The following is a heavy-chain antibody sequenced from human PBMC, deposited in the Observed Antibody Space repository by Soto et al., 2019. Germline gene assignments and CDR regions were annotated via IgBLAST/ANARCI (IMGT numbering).Heavy chain of an antibody. Sequence: FVTRSLPCTVSWVCRSRRSYYRGWVRQPPGKGLEWIGSVYYSGSTYYNPSLESRVTISVDKSKNQFSLKLMSLSAADTAVYYCGRLEGLATISYYFDYWGQGALVTVSS. D-gene: IGHD3-9*01. CDR3: GRLEGLATISYYFDY. V-gene: IGHV4-39*01. J-gene: IGHJ4*02. CDR2: VYYSGST. CDR1: WVCRSRRSYY.